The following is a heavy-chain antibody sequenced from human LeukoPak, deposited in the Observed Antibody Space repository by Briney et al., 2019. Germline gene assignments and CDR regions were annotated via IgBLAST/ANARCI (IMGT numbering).Heavy chain of an antibody. CDR2: IYYSGST. Sequence: SETLSLTCTVSGGSISSSSYYWGWIRQPPGKGLEWIGGIYYSGSTYYNPSLKSRVTISVDTSKNQFSLKLSSVTAADTAVYYCASGVYGDYGAFDIWGQGTMVTVSS. J-gene: IGHJ3*02. V-gene: IGHV4-39*01. CDR3: ASGVYGDYGAFDI. D-gene: IGHD4-17*01. CDR1: GGSISSSSYY.